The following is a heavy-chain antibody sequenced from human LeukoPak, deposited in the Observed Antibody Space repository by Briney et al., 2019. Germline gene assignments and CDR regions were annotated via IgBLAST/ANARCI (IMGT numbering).Heavy chain of an antibody. CDR3: ARDMSVAGSIDF. CDR2: ISKDGNDK. V-gene: IGHV3-30*04. Sequence: GGSLRLSCPASGFTFSNYAMHWVRQAPGKGREWVAVISKDGNDKYYVDSVKGRFIISRDNSENTLYLQMSSLRTEDTAVYYCARDMSVAGSIDFWGPGTLVTVSS. J-gene: IGHJ4*02. D-gene: IGHD6-19*01. CDR1: GFTFSNYA.